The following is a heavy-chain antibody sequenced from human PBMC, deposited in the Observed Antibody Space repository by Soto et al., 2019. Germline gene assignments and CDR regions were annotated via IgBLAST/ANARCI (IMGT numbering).Heavy chain of an antibody. CDR3: ARDTVTMVRGNPDSFPGA. D-gene: IGHD3-10*01. J-gene: IGHJ5*02. Sequence: ASVKVSCKASGGTFSSCAISWVRQAPGQGLEWMGGIIPIFGTANYAQKFQGRVTITADESTSTAYMELSSLRSEDTAVYYCARDTVTMVRGNPDSFPGAWGQGTLVTVSS. CDR2: IIPIFGTA. CDR1: GGTFSSCA. V-gene: IGHV1-69*13.